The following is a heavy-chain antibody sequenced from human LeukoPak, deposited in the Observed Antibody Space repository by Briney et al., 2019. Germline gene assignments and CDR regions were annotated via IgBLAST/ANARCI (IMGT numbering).Heavy chain of an antibody. J-gene: IGHJ5*02. Sequence: PSETLSLTCTVSGGSISSYYWSWIRQPAGKGLEWIGRIYSSGSTYYNPSLKSRVTISVDTSKNQFSLNLNSVTAADTAVYYCAREAIVDNWFDPWGQGTLVTVSS. CDR1: GGSISSYY. D-gene: IGHD2-21*01. CDR3: AREAIVDNWFDP. CDR2: IYSSGST. V-gene: IGHV4-4*07.